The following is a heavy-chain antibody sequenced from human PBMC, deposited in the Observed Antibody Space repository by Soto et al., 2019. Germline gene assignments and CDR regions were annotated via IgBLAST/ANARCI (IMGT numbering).Heavy chain of an antibody. CDR1: EFTFGDYA. V-gene: IGHV3-49*03. CDR2: IRSKAYGGTT. D-gene: IGHD6-13*01. Sequence: GVSLRLSCTASEFTFGDYAMSWFRRAPGKGLEWVGFIRSKAYGGTTEYAAPVKGRFTISRDDSKSIAYLQMNSLKTEDTAVYYCTRGSSWTPGYWGQGTLVTVSS. CDR3: TRGSSWTPGY. J-gene: IGHJ4*02.